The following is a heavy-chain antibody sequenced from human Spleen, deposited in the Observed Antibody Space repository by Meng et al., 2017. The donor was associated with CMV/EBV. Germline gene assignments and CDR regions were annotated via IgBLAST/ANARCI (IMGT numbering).Heavy chain of an antibody. V-gene: IGHV4-61*01. Sequence: TGSGGSVRSGTNYWSWIRQTPGKGLEWIGYMSYSGSTNYNPSLKSRVTISVDTSKNQFSLKLRSVTAADTAVFYCARLGEGDNWVDPWGRGTLVTVSS. CDR2: MSYSGST. CDR3: ARLGEGDNWVDP. J-gene: IGHJ5*02. D-gene: IGHD3-10*01. CDR1: GGSVRSGTNY.